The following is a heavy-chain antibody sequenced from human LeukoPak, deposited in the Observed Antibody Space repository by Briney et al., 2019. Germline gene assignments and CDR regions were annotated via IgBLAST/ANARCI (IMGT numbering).Heavy chain of an antibody. Sequence: PSETLSLTCTVSGGSISSYYWSWIRQPPGKGLEWIGYIYYSGSTNYNPSLKSRVTISVDTSKNQFSLKLSSVTAADTAVYYCARGYYDSSGRLFDPWGQGTLVTVSS. J-gene: IGHJ5*02. CDR3: ARGYYDSSGRLFDP. CDR2: IYYSGST. V-gene: IGHV4-59*08. D-gene: IGHD3-22*01. CDR1: GGSISSYY.